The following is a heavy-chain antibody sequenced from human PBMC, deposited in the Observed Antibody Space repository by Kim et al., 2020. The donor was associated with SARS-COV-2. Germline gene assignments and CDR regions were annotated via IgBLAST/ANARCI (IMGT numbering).Heavy chain of an antibody. D-gene: IGHD5-12*01. Sequence: TSYGESVKGRFTISRDNSKNTLYRKMNSLRAGDTAVYYRAKGRGGYPFDYWGQGTLVTVSS. CDR3: AKGRGGYPFDY. V-gene: IGHV3-23*01. J-gene: IGHJ4*02. CDR2: T.